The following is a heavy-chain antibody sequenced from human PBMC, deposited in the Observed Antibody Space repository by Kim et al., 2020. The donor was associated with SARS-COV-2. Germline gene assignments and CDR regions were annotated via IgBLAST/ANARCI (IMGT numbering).Heavy chain of an antibody. CDR3: ARRYSSGCYDGWFDP. J-gene: IGHJ5*02. V-gene: IGHV5-51*01. D-gene: IGHD6-19*01. CDR2: IYPGDSDT. Sequence: GESLKISCKGSGYSFTSYWIGWVRQMPGKGLEWMGIIYPGDSDTRYSPSFQGQVTISADKSISTAYLQWSSLKASDTAMYYCARRYSSGCYDGWFDPWGQGTLVTVSS. CDR1: GYSFTSYW.